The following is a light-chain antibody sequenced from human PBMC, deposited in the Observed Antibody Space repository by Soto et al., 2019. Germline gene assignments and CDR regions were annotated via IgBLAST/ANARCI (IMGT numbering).Light chain of an antibody. J-gene: IGKJ1*01. Sequence: DIQMTQSPSTLSGSVGDRVTSXXRASQTMSRWLAWDQQKPGKAPKLXXYASSSLQSGFPSRFSGSGSGTDFTLTISSLQPEDFATYYYQQSYSTPTWTFGPGTKVDIK. CDR2: ASS. CDR1: QTMSRW. CDR3: QQSYSTPTWT. V-gene: IGKV1-39*01.